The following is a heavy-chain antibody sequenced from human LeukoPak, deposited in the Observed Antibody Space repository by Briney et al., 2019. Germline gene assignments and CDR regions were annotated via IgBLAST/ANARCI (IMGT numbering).Heavy chain of an antibody. J-gene: IGHJ4*02. D-gene: IGHD3-10*01. CDR1: GYTFTSYG. V-gene: IGHV1-18*01. CDR2: ISAYNGNT. Sequence: EASVKVSCKASGYTFTSYGISWVRQAPGQGLEWMGWISAYNGNTNYAQKFQGRVTMTEDTSTDTAYMELSSLRSEDTAVYYCATPKSLSTYYYGSGDLDYWGQGTLVTVSS. CDR3: ATPKSLSTYYYGSGDLDY.